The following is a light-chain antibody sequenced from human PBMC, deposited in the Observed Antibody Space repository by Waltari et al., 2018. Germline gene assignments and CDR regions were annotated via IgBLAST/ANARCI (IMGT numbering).Light chain of an antibody. Sequence: IQLTQTPSTLSASAGDRVTITCRASQDIHRYLAWYQTKSGKAPRVLIYLASTLEIGVPSRFSGSGSGTQFTLTIRNLQPEDFATYFCQQYHGDWTTFGQGTRLEIK. CDR1: QDIHRY. CDR3: QQYHGDWTT. J-gene: IGKJ5*01. CDR2: LAS. V-gene: IGKV1-5*03.